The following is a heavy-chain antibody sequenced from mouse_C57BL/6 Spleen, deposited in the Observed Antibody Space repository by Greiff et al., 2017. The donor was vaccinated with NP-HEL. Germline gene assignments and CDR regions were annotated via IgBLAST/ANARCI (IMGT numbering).Heavy chain of an antibody. D-gene: IGHD2-2*01. CDR1: GYTFTSYG. V-gene: IGHV1-81*01. Sequence: VKLQESGAELARPGASVKLSCKASGYTFTSYGISWVKQRTGQGLEWIGEIYPRSGNTYYNEKFKGKATLTADKSSSTAYMELRSLTSEDSAVYFCARSAGYDVRTWFAYWGQGTLVTVSA. J-gene: IGHJ3*01. CDR2: IYPRSGNT. CDR3: ARSAGYDVRTWFAY.